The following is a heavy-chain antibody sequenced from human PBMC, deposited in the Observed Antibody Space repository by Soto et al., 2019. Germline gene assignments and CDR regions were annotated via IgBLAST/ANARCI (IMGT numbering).Heavy chain of an antibody. J-gene: IGHJ3*02. D-gene: IGHD3-22*01. CDR3: AREYYYDSSGYYHTDAFDI. CDR1: GGTFRSYA. CDR2: IIPILGTT. V-gene: IGHV1-69*10. Sequence: ASVKVSCKASGGTFRSYAVSWVRQAPGQGLEWMGGIIPILGTTNYAQKLQGRVTMTTDTSTSTAYMELRSLRSDDTAVYYCAREYYYDSSGYYHTDAFDIWGQGTMVTVSS.